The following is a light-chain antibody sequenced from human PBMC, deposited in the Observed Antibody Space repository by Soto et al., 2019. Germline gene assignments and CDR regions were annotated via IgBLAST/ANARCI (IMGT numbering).Light chain of an antibody. Sequence: DIQMTQAPTSLCSCIGDRVSISCRASQDISSSLNWYQHKSGKAPKLLIYAASGLHSGVPSRFSGSGSGTDFTLTISSLQPEDFATYYCQQSYVTPWTFGQATKVDI. CDR3: QQSYVTPWT. V-gene: IGKV1-39*01. CDR1: QDISSS. CDR2: AAS. J-gene: IGKJ1*01.